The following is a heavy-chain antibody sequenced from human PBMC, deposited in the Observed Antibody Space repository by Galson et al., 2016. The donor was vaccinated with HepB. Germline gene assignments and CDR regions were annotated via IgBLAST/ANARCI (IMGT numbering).Heavy chain of an antibody. D-gene: IGHD2-21*01. CDR2: MEHDGKQI. Sequence: SLRLSCAGTGFIFSSYAMHWVRHSPVKGLEWVANMEHDGKQIYYVDSVKGRFTISRDNAKNSLFLQMNSLRAEDTAVYYCATVGVASNPHYLDYWGQGSLVTVSS. V-gene: IGHV3-7*01. J-gene: IGHJ4*02. CDR3: ATVGVASNPHYLDY. CDR1: GFIFSSYA.